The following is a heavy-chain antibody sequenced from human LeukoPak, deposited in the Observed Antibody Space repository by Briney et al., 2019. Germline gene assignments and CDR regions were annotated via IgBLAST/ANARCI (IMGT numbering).Heavy chain of an antibody. V-gene: IGHV4-59*08. CDR2: IYYSGST. J-gene: IGHJ4*02. CDR1: GGSISSYY. D-gene: IGHD3-3*01. Sequence: SETLSLTCAVYGGSISSYYWSWIRQPPGKGLEWIGYIYYSGSTNYNPSLKSRVTISVDTSKNQFSLKLSSVTAADTAVYYCARLEYYDFWSGYYTLDYWGQGTLVTVSS. CDR3: ARLEYYDFWSGYYTLDY.